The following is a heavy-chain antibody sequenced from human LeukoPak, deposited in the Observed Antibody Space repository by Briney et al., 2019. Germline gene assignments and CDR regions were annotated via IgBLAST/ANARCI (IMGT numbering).Heavy chain of an antibody. J-gene: IGHJ3*02. Sequence: GWSLRLSCAASGFTFSNSWMSRVRQAPGNGLEWVGRIKSKTDGGTTDYAAPVKGRFTISRDDSKETLYLQMNSLKTDDTAVYYCTTYDFWSVSYAFDIWGQGTMVTVSS. CDR1: GFTFSNSW. V-gene: IGHV3-15*01. D-gene: IGHD3-3*01. CDR3: TTYDFWSVSYAFDI. CDR2: IKSKTDGGTT.